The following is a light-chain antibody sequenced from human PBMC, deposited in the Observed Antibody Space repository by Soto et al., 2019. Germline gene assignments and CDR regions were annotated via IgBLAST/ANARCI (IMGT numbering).Light chain of an antibody. V-gene: IGKV4-1*01. CDR1: QSVLYSSNNKNY. Sequence: DIVMTQSPDSLAVSLGERATINCQSSQSVLYSSNNKNYLAWYQQKPGQPPKLLIYWASTRESGVPDRFSGSVSGTDLTLNISSLQAGGVEVYCCEAYYSFAFSFGGDTKVEIK. J-gene: IGKJ4*01. CDR3: EAYYSFAFS. CDR2: WAS.